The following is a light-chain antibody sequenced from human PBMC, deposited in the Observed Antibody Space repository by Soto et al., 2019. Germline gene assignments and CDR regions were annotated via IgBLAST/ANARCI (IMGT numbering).Light chain of an antibody. CDR2: DVS. Sequence: QSALTQPASVSGSPGQSITISCTGTSSDVGGYNYVSWYQQHPGKAPKLMIYDVSNRPSGVSNRFSGSKSGNTASLTISGLQAEDEADYYCSSYNSSSTLVVFGAGTKLTVL. CDR1: SSDVGGYNY. V-gene: IGLV2-14*01. J-gene: IGLJ1*01. CDR3: SSYNSSSTLVV.